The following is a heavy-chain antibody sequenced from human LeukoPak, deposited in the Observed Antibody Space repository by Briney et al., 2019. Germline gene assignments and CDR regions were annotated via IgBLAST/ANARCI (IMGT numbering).Heavy chain of an antibody. V-gene: IGHV3-66*01. CDR2: IYSGGST. CDR3: AREMYCSGGSCYGDAFDI. CDR1: GFTVSNKY. D-gene: IGHD2-15*01. J-gene: IGHJ3*02. Sequence: TGGSLRLSCAASGFTVSNKYMSWVRQAPGRGLEWVSVIYSGGSTYYADSVKGRFSISRDKSKNTLYLQMNSLGAEDTALYYCAREMYCSGGSCYGDAFDIWGQGTMVTVSS.